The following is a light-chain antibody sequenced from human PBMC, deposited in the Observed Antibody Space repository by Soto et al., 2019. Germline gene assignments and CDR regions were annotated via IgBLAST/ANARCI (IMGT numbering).Light chain of an antibody. J-gene: IGKJ5*01. CDR1: QSVGFY. Sequence: EIVLTQSPATLSLSPGERATLSCRASQSVGFYLGWYQQRPGQAPRLLIYDASNRAAGIPARFSGSGSGTDCTLTISSLEPEDFAIYYWQYRNTWPAAFGQGTRLEIK. CDR3: QYRNTWPAA. CDR2: DAS. V-gene: IGKV3-11*01.